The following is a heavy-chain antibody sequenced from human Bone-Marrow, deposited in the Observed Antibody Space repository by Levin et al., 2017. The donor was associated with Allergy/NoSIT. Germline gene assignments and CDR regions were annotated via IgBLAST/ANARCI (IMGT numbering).Heavy chain of an antibody. V-gene: IGHV4-31*02. Sequence: SCSVSGGSISSDDSYWSWIRHHSGKGLEWIGYIYYSGSTYYNPSLKSRLTMSLDTSKNQFSLKMTSVTAADTAVYYCARDRGGPYRLFDHWGQGTLVTVSS. CDR3: ARDRGGPYRLFDH. J-gene: IGHJ4*02. CDR1: GGSISSDDSY. D-gene: IGHD6-25*01. CDR2: IYYSGST.